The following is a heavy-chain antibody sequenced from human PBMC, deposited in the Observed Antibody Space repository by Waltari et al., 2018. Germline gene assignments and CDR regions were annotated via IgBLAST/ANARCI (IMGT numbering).Heavy chain of an antibody. CDR3: ARYKLIAAAGKAPFDY. V-gene: IGHV1-3*01. J-gene: IGHJ4*02. D-gene: IGHD6-13*01. Sequence: KFQGRVTITRDTSASTAYMELSSLRSEDTAVYYCARYKLIAAAGKAPFDYWGQGTLVTVSS.